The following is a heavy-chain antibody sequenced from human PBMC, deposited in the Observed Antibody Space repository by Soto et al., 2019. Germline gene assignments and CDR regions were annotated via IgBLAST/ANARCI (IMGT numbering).Heavy chain of an antibody. Sequence: PSETLSLTCTVSGGSIGSGGYYWSWIRQHPGKVLEWIGYIYYSGSTYYNPSLKSRVTIXXXXSXKXFXLXXXSLTXADTAVYYCARACAYYYYGMDVWGQGTTVTVSS. J-gene: IGHJ6*02. CDR1: GGSIGSGGYY. CDR3: ARACAYYYYGMDV. V-gene: IGHV4-31*03. CDR2: IYYSGST.